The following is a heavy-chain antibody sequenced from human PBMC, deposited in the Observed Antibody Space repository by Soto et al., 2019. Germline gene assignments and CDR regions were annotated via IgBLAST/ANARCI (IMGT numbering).Heavy chain of an antibody. J-gene: IGHJ3*02. Sequence: SETLSLTCTVPGGSISSGGYYWSWIRQHPGKGLEWIGYIYYIGSTYYNPSLKSRVTISLDTSKNQFSLKLTSVTAADTAVYYCARGPPWMDDFDSWGQGTKVTVSS. D-gene: IGHD5-12*01. CDR2: IYYIGST. CDR3: ARGPPWMDDFDS. V-gene: IGHV4-31*03. CDR1: GGSISSGGYY.